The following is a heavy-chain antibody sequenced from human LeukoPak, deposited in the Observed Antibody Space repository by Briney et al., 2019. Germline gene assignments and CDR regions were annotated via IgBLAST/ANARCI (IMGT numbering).Heavy chain of an antibody. Sequence: EASVKVSCKASGYTFTSYGISWVRQAPGQGLEWMGWISAYNGNTNYAQKLQGRVTMTTDTSTSTAYMELRSLRSDDTAVYYCARGESGSYYYYYYYMDVWGKGTTVTVSS. CDR1: GYTFTSYG. CDR3: ARGESGSYYYYYYYMDV. V-gene: IGHV1-18*01. J-gene: IGHJ6*03. CDR2: ISAYNGNT. D-gene: IGHD1-26*01.